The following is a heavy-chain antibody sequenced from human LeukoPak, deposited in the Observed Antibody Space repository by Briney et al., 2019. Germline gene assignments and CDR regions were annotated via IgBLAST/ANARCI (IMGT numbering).Heavy chain of an antibody. CDR3: AREERDVSWYVVGDY. J-gene: IGHJ4*02. Sequence: SETLSLTCTVSGYSISSGYYWGWIRQPPGKGLEWIGTIYPSGSTYYNPSLKSRVTISVDTSKNQFSLKLSSVTAADTAVFYCAREERDVSWYVVGDYWGQGALVTVSS. D-gene: IGHD6-13*01. V-gene: IGHV4-38-2*02. CDR1: GYSISSGYY. CDR2: IYPSGST.